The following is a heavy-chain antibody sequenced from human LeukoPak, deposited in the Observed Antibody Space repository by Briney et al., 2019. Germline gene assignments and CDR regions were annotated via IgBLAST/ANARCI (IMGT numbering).Heavy chain of an antibody. CDR1: GGSVSSGTYY. CDR3: ARGYDIDV. Sequence: TSETLSLTCTVSGGSVSSGTYYWSWIRQPPGKGLEWIGYIYYSGTTNYNPSLKSRATISLDTSKNQFSLKLTSVTAADTALFFCARGYDIDVWGQGTTVTVSS. V-gene: IGHV4-61*01. CDR2: IYYSGTT. J-gene: IGHJ6*02.